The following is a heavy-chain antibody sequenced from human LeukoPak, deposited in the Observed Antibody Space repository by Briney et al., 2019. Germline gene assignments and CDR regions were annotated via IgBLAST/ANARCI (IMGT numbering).Heavy chain of an antibody. D-gene: IGHD5-18*01. J-gene: IGHJ4*02. Sequence: GGSLRLSCAASGFAVSSNYMSWVRQAPGKGLEWVSVIYSGGSTYYADSVKGRFTISRDNSKNTLYLQMNSLRAEDTAAYYCARYGYSYGPFDYWGQGTLVTVSS. CDR2: IYSGGST. CDR1: GFAVSSNY. V-gene: IGHV3-53*01. CDR3: ARYGYSYGPFDY.